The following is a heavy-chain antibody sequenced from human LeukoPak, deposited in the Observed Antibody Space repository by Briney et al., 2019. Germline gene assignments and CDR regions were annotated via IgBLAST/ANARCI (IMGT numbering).Heavy chain of an antibody. CDR1: GGSFRGYY. J-gene: IGHJ4*02. Sequence: SETLSLTCAVYGGSFRGYYWSWIRQSPGKGVEWIAEIHYSGSASYNPSLESRVTISGDPSKNQVSLRVTSVTAADTAEYYCARGILSGYYFDSWGQGSLVTVSS. CDR2: IHYSGSA. D-gene: IGHD2-15*01. CDR3: ARGILSGYYFDS. V-gene: IGHV4-34*01.